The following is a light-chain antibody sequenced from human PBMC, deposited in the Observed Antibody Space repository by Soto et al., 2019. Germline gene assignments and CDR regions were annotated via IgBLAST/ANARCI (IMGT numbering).Light chain of an antibody. Sequence: EIVLTQSPGTLSLSPGERATLSCRASQSVSSNYLAWYRRKPGQAPRLLIYGASSRATDIPNRFSGSGSGTGFTLTITRLEPEDFAVYFCQQYGGSPPTFGQGTKVEIK. CDR1: QSVSSNY. J-gene: IGKJ1*01. CDR3: QQYGGSPPT. V-gene: IGKV3-20*01. CDR2: GAS.